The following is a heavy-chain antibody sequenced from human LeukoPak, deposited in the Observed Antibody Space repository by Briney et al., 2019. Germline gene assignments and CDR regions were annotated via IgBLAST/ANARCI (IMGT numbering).Heavy chain of an antibody. CDR3: ARVFSYGDHNDY. V-gene: IGHV4-4*07. CDR1: GGSISSYY. D-gene: IGHD4-17*01. Sequence: SETLSLTCTVSGGSISSYYWSWIRQPAGKGLEWIGRIYSSGSTNYNPSLKSRVTMSVDTSKNQFSLKVSPVTAADTAVYYCARVFSYGDHNDYWGQGTLVTVSS. CDR2: IYSSGST. J-gene: IGHJ4*02.